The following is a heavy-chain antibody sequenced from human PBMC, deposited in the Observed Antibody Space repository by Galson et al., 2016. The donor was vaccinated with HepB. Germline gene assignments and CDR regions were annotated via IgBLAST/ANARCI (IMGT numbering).Heavy chain of an antibody. D-gene: IGHD2-15*01. Sequence: QSGAEVKKPGESLKISCKGSGYRFTSYWIGWVRQMPGKGLEWMGRIDPSDSYTNYSPSFQGPVTIPTDKSISTAYLQWSSLKAWDTAMYYCARHANPLYCSGGSCYNYYGMDVWGQGTTVTVSS. V-gene: IGHV5-10-1*01. CDR3: ARHANPLYCSGGSCYNYYGMDV. CDR1: GYRFTSYW. CDR2: IDPSDSYT. J-gene: IGHJ6*02.